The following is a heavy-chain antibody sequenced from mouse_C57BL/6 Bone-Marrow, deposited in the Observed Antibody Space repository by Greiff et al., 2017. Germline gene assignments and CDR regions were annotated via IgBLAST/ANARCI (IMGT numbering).Heavy chain of an antibody. J-gene: IGHJ1*03. Sequence: VKVVESGAELVRPGASVKLSCKASGYTFTDYYINWVKQRPGQGLEWIARIYPGSGNTYYNEKFNGKATLTAEKSSSTAYMQLSSLTSEDSAVYFCARWYFDVWGTGTTVTVSS. V-gene: IGHV1-76*01. CDR2: IYPGSGNT. CDR1: GYTFTDYY. CDR3: ARWYFDV.